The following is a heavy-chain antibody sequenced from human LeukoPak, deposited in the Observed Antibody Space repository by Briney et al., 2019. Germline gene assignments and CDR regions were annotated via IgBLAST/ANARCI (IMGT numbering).Heavy chain of an antibody. D-gene: IGHD4-17*01. Sequence: GGSLRLSCAASGFTFSSYGMHWVRQAPGKGLEWVAVISYDGSNKYYADSVKGRFTISRDNSKNTLYLQMNSLRAEDTAVYYCAKDIHLFSYGDYVDYWGQGTLVTVSS. CDR1: GFTFSSYG. J-gene: IGHJ4*02. CDR2: ISYDGSNK. CDR3: AKDIHLFSYGDYVDY. V-gene: IGHV3-30*18.